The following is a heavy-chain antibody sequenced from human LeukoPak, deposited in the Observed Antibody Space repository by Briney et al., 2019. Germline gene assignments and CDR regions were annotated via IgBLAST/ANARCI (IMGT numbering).Heavy chain of an antibody. J-gene: IGHJ5*02. V-gene: IGHV5-51*01. CDR3: ARAIAVAGTCWFDP. CDR1: GYRFTSYW. CDR2: IYPGDSDT. Sequence: GESLKISCRGSGYRFTSYWIGWVRQMPGKGLEWMGIIYPGDSDTRYSPSFQGQVTISADKSISTAYLQWSSLKASDTAMYYCARAIAVAGTCWFDPWGQGTLVTVSS. D-gene: IGHD6-19*01.